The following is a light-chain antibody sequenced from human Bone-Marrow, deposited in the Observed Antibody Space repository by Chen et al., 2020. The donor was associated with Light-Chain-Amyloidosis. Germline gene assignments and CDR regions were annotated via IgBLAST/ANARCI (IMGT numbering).Light chain of an antibody. CDR2: FAS. V-gene: IGKV1-9*01. CDR3: QQIHGYPIT. J-gene: IGKJ4*01. CDR1: RGISNH. Sequence: DIQLTQSPSSLSASVGDRVTITCRASRGISNHLAWYQSKPGKAPKLLIYFASTLESGVPSRFSGSGYGTEVTLTISSLQHEDFVTFYCQQIHGYPITFGGGTKVEI.